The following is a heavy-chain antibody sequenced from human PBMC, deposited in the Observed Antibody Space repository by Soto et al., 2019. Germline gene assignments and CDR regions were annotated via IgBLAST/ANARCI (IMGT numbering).Heavy chain of an antibody. D-gene: IGHD3-22*01. CDR1: GYTFTSYG. V-gene: IGHV1-18*01. J-gene: IGHJ4*02. CDR3: AAGYDYYDSSGSLDY. Sequence: ASVKVSCKASGYTFTSYGISWVRQAPGQGLEWMGWISAYNGNTNYAQKLQGRVTMTTDTSTSTAYMELRSLRSEDTAVYYCAAGYDYYDSSGSLDYWGQGTLVTVSS. CDR2: ISAYNGNT.